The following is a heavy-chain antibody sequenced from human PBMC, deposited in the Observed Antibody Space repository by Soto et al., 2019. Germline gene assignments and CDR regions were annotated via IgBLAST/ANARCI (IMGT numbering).Heavy chain of an antibody. CDR3: HGYGY. V-gene: IGHV3-53*01. CDR1: GFSVTANY. CDR2: IYSGGST. Sequence: EVQVEESGGGLIQPGGSLRLSCEVSGFSVTANYMSWVRQAPGKGLEWVSVIYSGGSTYYIDSVKGRFSISRDISKNTLYLQMNSLRAEATAVYYCHGYGYWGQGTLVTVSS. D-gene: IGHD5-18*01. J-gene: IGHJ4*02.